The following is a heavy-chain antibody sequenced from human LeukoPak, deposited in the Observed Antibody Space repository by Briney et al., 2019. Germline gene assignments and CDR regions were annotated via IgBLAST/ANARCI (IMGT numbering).Heavy chain of an antibody. CDR1: GFTFSSYA. V-gene: IGHV3-30*04. Sequence: PGGSLRLSCAASGFTFSSYAMHWVRQAPGKGLEWVAVISYDGSNKYYADSVKGRFTISRDNSKNTLYLQMNSLRAEDTAVYYCARDPKVVPAANGNYYYYYMDVWGKGTTVTVSS. D-gene: IGHD2-2*01. CDR3: ARDPKVVPAANGNYYYYYMDV. CDR2: ISYDGSNK. J-gene: IGHJ6*03.